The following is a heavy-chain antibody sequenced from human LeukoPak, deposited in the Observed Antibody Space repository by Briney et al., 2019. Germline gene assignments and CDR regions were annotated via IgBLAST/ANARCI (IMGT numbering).Heavy chain of an antibody. D-gene: IGHD3-10*01. Sequence: GGTLRLSCAASGFTFSSYGMHWVRQAPGKGLEWVAVISYDGSNKYYADSVKGRFTISRDNSKNTLYLQMNSLRAEDTAVYYCAREGRPYYYGSGSYYFTYWFDPWGQGTLVTVSS. CDR1: GFTFSSYG. V-gene: IGHV3-30*03. J-gene: IGHJ5*02. CDR3: AREGRPYYYGSGSYYFTYWFDP. CDR2: ISYDGSNK.